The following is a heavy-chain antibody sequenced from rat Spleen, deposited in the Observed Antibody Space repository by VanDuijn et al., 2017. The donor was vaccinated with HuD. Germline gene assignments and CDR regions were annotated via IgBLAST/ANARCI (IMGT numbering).Heavy chain of an antibody. CDR2: ISYDGSST. Sequence: EVQLVESGGGLVQPGRSLKLSCAASGFTFSDYNMAWVRQAPKKGLEWVATISYDGSSTYYRDSVKGRFTISRDNAKSTLYLQMNSLRSEDTATYYCTRDVTEGIASYWYFDFWGPGTMVTVSS. D-gene: IGHD1-11*01. CDR1: GFTFSDYN. V-gene: IGHV5-7*01. J-gene: IGHJ1*01. CDR3: TRDVTEGIASYWYFDF.